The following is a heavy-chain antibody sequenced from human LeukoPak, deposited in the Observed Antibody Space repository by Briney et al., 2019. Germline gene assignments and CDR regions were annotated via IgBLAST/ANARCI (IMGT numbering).Heavy chain of an antibody. J-gene: IGHJ4*02. Sequence: SETLSLTCTVSGGSISSRSYYGGWIRQPPGKGLEWIGNIYYSGSTYYNPSLKSRVTISVDTSKNQFSLKLSSVTATDTAVYYCASYQVGATSGFDYWGQGTLVTVSS. CDR3: ASYQVGATSGFDY. CDR1: GGSISSRSYY. V-gene: IGHV4-39*01. D-gene: IGHD1-26*01. CDR2: IYYSGST.